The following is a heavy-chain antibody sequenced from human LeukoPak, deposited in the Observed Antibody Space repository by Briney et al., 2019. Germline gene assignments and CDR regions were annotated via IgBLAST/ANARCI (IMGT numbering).Heavy chain of an antibody. CDR2: INHSGST. V-gene: IGHV4-34*01. Sequence: SETLSLTCAVYGGSFSRYYWSWIRQPPGKGLEWIGEINHSGSTNYNPSLKSRVTISVDTSKNQFSLKLSSVTAADTAVYYCARGVAYWGQGTLVTVSS. CDR3: ARGVAY. J-gene: IGHJ4*02. D-gene: IGHD2-15*01. CDR1: GGSFSRYY.